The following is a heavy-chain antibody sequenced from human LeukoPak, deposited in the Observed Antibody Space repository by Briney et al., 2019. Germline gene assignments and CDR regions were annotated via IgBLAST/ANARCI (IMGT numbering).Heavy chain of an antibody. Sequence: ASVKVFCKASGYTFTGYYLFWVRQAPGQGPEWMGWINPKTGGTNYAQMLQGRVTMTRDTSISTAYMELSRLRSDDTAVYYCARAYSDFWSGPDYWGQGTQVTVSS. CDR2: INPKTGGT. V-gene: IGHV1-2*02. J-gene: IGHJ4*02. CDR1: GYTFTGYY. CDR3: ARAYSDFWSGPDY. D-gene: IGHD3-3*01.